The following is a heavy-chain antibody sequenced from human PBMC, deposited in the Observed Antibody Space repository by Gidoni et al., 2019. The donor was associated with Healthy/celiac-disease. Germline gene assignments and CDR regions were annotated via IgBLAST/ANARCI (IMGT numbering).Heavy chain of an antibody. CDR3: ANELTGGYDSLPLN. CDR2: IIGSGGST. J-gene: IGHJ4*02. CDR1: GFTVSSYA. D-gene: IGHD5-12*01. Sequence: EVQLLESGGGLVQPGGSVRLAWAASGFTVSSYAMSWVRQARGKGLGLFSAIIGSGGSTYYADSVKGRFTISRDNSKNTLYLQMNSLRAEDTAVYYCANELTGGYDSLPLNWGQGTLVTVSS. V-gene: IGHV3-23*01.